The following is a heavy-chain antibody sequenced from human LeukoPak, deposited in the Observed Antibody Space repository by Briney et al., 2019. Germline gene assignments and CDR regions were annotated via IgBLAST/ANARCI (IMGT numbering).Heavy chain of an antibody. CDR3: AAGYSSSWYDY. D-gene: IGHD6-13*01. CDR1: GFTFSSYG. CDR2: ISYDGSNK. J-gene: IGHJ4*02. V-gene: IGHV3-30*03. Sequence: GGSLRLSCAASGFTFSSYGMNWVGQAQGKGREWVAVISYDGSNKYYADSVKGRFTISRDNSKNTLYLQMNSLRAEDTAVYYCAAGYSSSWYDYWGQGTLVTVSS.